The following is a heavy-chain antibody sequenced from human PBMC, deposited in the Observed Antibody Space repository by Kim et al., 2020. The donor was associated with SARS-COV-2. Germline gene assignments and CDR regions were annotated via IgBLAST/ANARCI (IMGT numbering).Heavy chain of an antibody. Sequence: YAQKVQGRGTMTEDTSTDTAYMELSSLRSEDTAVYYCATAYALAVEPPAYWGQGTLVTVSS. D-gene: IGHD6-19*01. J-gene: IGHJ4*02. CDR3: ATAYALAVEPPAY. V-gene: IGHV1-24*01.